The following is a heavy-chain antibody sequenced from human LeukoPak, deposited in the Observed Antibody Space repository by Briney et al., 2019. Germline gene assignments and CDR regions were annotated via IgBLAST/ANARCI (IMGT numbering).Heavy chain of an antibody. J-gene: IGHJ5*02. CDR3: VRIPNGANFPNWFDP. Sequence: GGSLRLACAAYGFTFSSYAMNWVRRAPGKGLEWVSSISGNSNKINYADSVKGRFTISRDNPKNSLYLQMNSLRVEDTAMYYCVRIPNGANFPNWFDPWGQGTLVTVSS. V-gene: IGHV3-21*01. CDR1: GFTFSSYA. CDR2: ISGNSNKI. D-gene: IGHD4/OR15-4a*01.